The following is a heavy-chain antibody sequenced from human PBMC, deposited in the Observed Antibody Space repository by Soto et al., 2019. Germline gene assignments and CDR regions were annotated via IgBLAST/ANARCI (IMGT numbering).Heavy chain of an antibody. J-gene: IGHJ5*02. CDR3: ARYMYYDILTGHMA. D-gene: IGHD3-9*01. Sequence: PGESLKISCKGSGYTFSNYWIGWVRQMPGKGLERMGIIYPGDSKTKYRPSFQGQVTISADKSISTAYLQWSSLEASDTAIYYCARYMYYDILTGHMAWGQGTLVTVSS. CDR2: IYPGDSKT. V-gene: IGHV5-51*01. CDR1: GYTFSNYW.